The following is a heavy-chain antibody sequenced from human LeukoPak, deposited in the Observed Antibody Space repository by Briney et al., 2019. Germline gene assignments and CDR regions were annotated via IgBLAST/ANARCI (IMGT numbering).Heavy chain of an antibody. V-gene: IGHV3-23*01. CDR2: ISGSGGST. CDR3: AKSGIRPAAGETLIGY. D-gene: IGHD6-13*01. CDR1: GFTFSSYA. J-gene: IGHJ4*02. Sequence: AGGSLRLSCAASGFTFSSYAMSWVRQAPGKGVEWVSAISGSGGSTYYADSVKGRFTISRDNSKNTLYLQMNSLRAEDAAVYYCAKSGIRPAAGETLIGYWGQGTLVTVSS.